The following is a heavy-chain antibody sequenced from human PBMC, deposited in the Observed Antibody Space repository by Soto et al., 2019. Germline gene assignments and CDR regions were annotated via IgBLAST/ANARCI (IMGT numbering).Heavy chain of an antibody. CDR2: INPNSGGT. D-gene: IGHD1-26*01. Sequence: ASVKVSCKASGYTFTGYYMHWVRQAPGQGLEWMGWINPNSGGTNYAQKFQGRVTMTRDTSISTAYMELSRLRSDDTAVYYCASIVSGATTALDYYYGMDVWGQGTTVTV. V-gene: IGHV1-2*02. CDR3: ASIVSGATTALDYYYGMDV. CDR1: GYTFTGYY. J-gene: IGHJ6*02.